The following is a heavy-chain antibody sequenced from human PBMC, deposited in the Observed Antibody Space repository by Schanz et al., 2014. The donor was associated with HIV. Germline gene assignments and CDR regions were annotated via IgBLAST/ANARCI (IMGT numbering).Heavy chain of an antibody. Sequence: VQLLESGGGLVQPGGSLRLSCTASGLTFSSSIMHWVRQAPGKGLEWVAGMSHDGFSKYFADSVKGRFAISREDSKNTVHLQMDSLRPEDTAVYYCAREGESSGRAGLFDLWGQGAMVTVSS. V-gene: IGHV3-30*09. J-gene: IGHJ3*01. CDR1: GLTFSSSI. CDR2: MSHDGFSK. D-gene: IGHD6-19*01. CDR3: AREGESSGRAGLFDL.